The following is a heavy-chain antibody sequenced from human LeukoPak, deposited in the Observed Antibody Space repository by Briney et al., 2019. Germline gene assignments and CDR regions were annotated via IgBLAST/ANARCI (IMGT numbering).Heavy chain of an antibody. Sequence: SETLSLTCTISGGSISTYYWTWIRQPPGKGLEWIAYIFYSGSGNYNPSLKSRVTLSVDTAKNQFSLKLSSVTAADTAVYYCARVGSGCFDYWGQGTLVAVSS. D-gene: IGHD1-26*01. CDR2: IFYSGSG. CDR1: GGSISTYY. J-gene: IGHJ4*02. V-gene: IGHV4-59*01. CDR3: ARVGSGCFDY.